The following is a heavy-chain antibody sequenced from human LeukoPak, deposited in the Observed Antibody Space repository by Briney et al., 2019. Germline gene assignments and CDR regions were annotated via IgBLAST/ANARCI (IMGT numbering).Heavy chain of an antibody. D-gene: IGHD6-13*01. CDR2: ITTSSTYI. CDR3: ARDSIRQQLYYFDY. Sequence: PGGSLRLSCAASGFSFSTYNMNWVRQAPGKGLEWVSSITTSSTYIYYADSVKGRFTISRDNSKNSLYLQMDSLRAGDTAVYFCARDSIRQQLYYFDYWGRGTLVTVSS. J-gene: IGHJ4*02. V-gene: IGHV3-21*01. CDR1: GFSFSTYN.